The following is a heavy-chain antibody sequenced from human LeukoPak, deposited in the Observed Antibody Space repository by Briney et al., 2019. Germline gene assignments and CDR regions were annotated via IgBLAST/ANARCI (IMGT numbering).Heavy chain of an antibody. CDR3: ARARTMTNWFDP. D-gene: IGHD3-22*01. CDR2: INHSGST. CDR1: GGSFSGYY. V-gene: IGHV4-34*01. J-gene: IGHJ5*02. Sequence: SETLSLTCAVYGGSFSGYYWSWIRQPPGKGLEWIGEINHSGSTNYNPSLKSRVTISVDTSKNQFSLKLSSVTAADTAVYYCARARTMTNWFDPWGQGTLVTVSS.